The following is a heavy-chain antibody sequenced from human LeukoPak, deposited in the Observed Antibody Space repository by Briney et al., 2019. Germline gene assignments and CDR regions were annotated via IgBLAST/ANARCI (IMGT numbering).Heavy chain of an antibody. CDR2: IWYDGSNK. D-gene: IGHD6-13*01. CDR1: GFTFSSYG. J-gene: IGHJ4*02. V-gene: IGHV3-33*01. CDR3: ARRMRGIAAAGVDY. Sequence: GGSLRPSCAASGFTFSSYGMHWVRQAPGKGLEWVAVIWYDGSNKYYADSVKGRFTISRDNSKNTLYLQMNSLRAEDTAVYYCARRMRGIAAAGVDYWGQGTLVTVSS.